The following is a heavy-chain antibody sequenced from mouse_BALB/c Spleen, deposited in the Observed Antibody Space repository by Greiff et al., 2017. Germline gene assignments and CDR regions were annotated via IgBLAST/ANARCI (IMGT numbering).Heavy chain of an antibody. CDR1: GFTFSSYA. CDR3: ARDLTGTDFAY. V-gene: IGHV5-9-4*01. D-gene: IGHD4-1*01. J-gene: IGHJ3*01. Sequence: EVQVVESGGGLVKPGGSLKLSCADSGFTFSSYAMSWVRQSPEKRLEWVAEISSGGSYTYYPDTVTGRFTISRDNAKNTLYLEMSSLRSEDTAMYYCARDLTGTDFAYWGQGTLVTVSA. CDR2: ISSGGSYT.